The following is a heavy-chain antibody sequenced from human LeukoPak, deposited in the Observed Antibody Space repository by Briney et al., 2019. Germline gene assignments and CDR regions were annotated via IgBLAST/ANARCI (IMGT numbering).Heavy chain of an antibody. CDR2: ISWNSGSI. Sequence: GGSLRLSCAASGFTFDDYAMHWVRQAPGKGLEWVSGISWNSGSIGYADSVKGRFTISRDNAKNSLYLQMNSLRAEDTALYYCAKDMGTVTTGYFDYWGQGTLVTVSS. CDR3: AKDMGTVTTGYFDY. J-gene: IGHJ4*02. CDR1: GFTFDDYA. D-gene: IGHD4-17*01. V-gene: IGHV3-9*01.